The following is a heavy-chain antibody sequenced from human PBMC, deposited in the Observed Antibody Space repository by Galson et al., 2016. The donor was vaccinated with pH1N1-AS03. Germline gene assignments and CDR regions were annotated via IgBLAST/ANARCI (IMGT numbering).Heavy chain of an antibody. CDR1: GGSISTHY. CDR3: ARGLGPGRYGYYHGMDV. CDR2: IYSSGHT. D-gene: IGHD3-10*01. J-gene: IGHJ6*02. V-gene: IGHV4-59*11. Sequence: SETLSLTCTVSGGSISTHYWNWIRQSPGKGLEWIGSIYSSGHTKYNPSLESRVTISVDTSKNQFSLKLNSVTAADTAGYYCARGLGPGRYGYYHGMDVWGQGTTVTVAS.